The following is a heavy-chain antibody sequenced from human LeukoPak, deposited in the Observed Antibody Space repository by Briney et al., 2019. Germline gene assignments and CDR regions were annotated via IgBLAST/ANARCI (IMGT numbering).Heavy chain of an antibody. CDR2: IKSKTDGGTT. Sequence: GGSLRLSCAASGFTFSNAWMSWVRQTPGKGLEWVGRIKSKTDGGTTDYAAPVKGRFTISRDDSKNTLYLQMNSLKTEDTAVYYCTTTYYYDSSGYYLFDYWGQGTLVTVSS. CDR3: TTTYYYDSSGYYLFDY. CDR1: GFTFSNAW. J-gene: IGHJ4*02. D-gene: IGHD3-22*01. V-gene: IGHV3-15*01.